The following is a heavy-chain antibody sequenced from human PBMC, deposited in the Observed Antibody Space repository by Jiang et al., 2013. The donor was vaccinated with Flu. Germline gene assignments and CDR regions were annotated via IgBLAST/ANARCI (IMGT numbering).Heavy chain of an antibody. V-gene: IGHV1-69*04. D-gene: IGHD3-10*01. J-gene: IGHJ4*02. CDR2: IIPILGIA. CDR1: GGTFSSYA. Sequence: GAEVKKPGSSVKVSCKASGGTFSSYAISWVRQAPGQGLEWMGRIIPILGIANYAQKFQGRVTITADKSTSTAYMELSSLRSEDTAVYYCARDLRSDITMVRGXPLDYWGQGPWSPS. CDR3: ARDLRSDITMVRGXPLDY.